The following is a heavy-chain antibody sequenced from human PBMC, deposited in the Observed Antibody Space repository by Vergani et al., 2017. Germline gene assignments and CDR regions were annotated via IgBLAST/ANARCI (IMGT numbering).Heavy chain of an antibody. D-gene: IGHD2-15*01. Sequence: QVQLQESGPGLVKPAGTLSLTCAVSGGSFSSSNWWSWVRQPPRKGLEWIGEIYHSGSTNYNPSLKSRVTISVDKSKNQFSLKLSSVTAADTAVYYCARGVGGLDCSGGSCFGCYMDVWGKGTTVTVSS. V-gene: IGHV4-4*02. CDR1: GGSFSSSNW. J-gene: IGHJ6*03. CDR2: IYHSGST. CDR3: ARGVGGLDCSGGSCFGCYMDV.